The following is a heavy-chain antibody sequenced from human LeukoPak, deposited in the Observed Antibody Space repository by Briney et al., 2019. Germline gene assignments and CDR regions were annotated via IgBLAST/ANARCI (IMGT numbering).Heavy chain of an antibody. CDR1: GFTFSSYW. CDR3: ARDRVIQGYSSGWLFDY. Sequence: GGSLRLSCAASGFTFSSYWMHWVRQAPGKGLEWVANIEQDGSEKYYVDSVKGRFTISRDNAKNSLFLQMNSLRPEDTAVYYCARDRVIQGYSSGWLFDYWGQGTLVTVSS. V-gene: IGHV3-7*05. CDR2: IEQDGSEK. J-gene: IGHJ4*02. D-gene: IGHD6-19*01.